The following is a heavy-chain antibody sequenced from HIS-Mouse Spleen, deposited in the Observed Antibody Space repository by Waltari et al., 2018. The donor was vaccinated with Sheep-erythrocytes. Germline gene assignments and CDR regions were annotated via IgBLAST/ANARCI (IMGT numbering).Heavy chain of an antibody. Sequence: QVQLVESGGGVVQPGRSLRLSCAASGFTVSRYGMHWVRQAPGKGLEWVAVISYDGSNKYYADSVKGRFTISRDNSKNTLYLQMNSLRAEDTAVYYCAKDRLNWGVGHDAFDIWGQGTMVTVSS. CDR1: GFTVSRYG. CDR2: ISYDGSNK. V-gene: IGHV3-30*18. J-gene: IGHJ3*02. CDR3: AKDRLNWGVGHDAFDI. D-gene: IGHD7-27*01.